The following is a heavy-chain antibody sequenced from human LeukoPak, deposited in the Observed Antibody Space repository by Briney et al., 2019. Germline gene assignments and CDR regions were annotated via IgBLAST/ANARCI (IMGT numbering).Heavy chain of an antibody. D-gene: IGHD3-9*01. Sequence: GGSLRLSCAASGFTFSTYGMHWVRQAPGKGLEWVALISSDGTYTFYGDSLKGRFTISRDNSKNTLYLQMNSLRAEDTAVYYCAKGQLRYFEWFSSFYYYGMDVWGQGTTVTVSS. V-gene: IGHV3-30*18. J-gene: IGHJ6*02. CDR1: GFTFSTYG. CDR2: ISSDGTYT. CDR3: AKGQLRYFEWFSSFYYYGMDV.